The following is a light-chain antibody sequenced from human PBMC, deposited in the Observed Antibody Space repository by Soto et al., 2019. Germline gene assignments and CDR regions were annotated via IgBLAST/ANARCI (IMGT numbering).Light chain of an antibody. CDR2: AAS. CDR3: QQYNSQST. V-gene: IGKV1-39*01. CDR1: QSISSY. Sequence: IQMTQSPSSLSASVGDRVTITCRASQSISSYLNWYQQKPGKAPKLLIYAASSLQSGVPSRFSGSGSGTEFTLTITSLQPDDFATYYCQQYNSQSTFGQGTKVDI. J-gene: IGKJ1*01.